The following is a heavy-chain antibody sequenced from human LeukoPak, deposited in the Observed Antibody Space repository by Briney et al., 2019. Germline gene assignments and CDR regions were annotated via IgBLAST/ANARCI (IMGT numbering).Heavy chain of an antibody. CDR2: ISSSSSYI. CDR3: ARDRRYCSSTSCFNDAFDI. Sequence: GGSLRLSCAASGFTFSSYSMNWVRQAPGKGLEWVSSISSSSSYIYYADSVKGRFTISRDNAKNSLYLQMNSLRAEDTAVYYCARDRRYCSSTSCFNDAFDIWGQGTMVTVSS. J-gene: IGHJ3*02. V-gene: IGHV3-21*01. CDR1: GFTFSSYS. D-gene: IGHD2-2*01.